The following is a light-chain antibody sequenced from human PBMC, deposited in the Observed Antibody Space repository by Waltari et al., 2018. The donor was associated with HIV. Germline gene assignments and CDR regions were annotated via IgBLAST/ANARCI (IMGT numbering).Light chain of an antibody. CDR2: NNN. CDR1: SSNIGSNP. Sequence: QSVLTQPPSASGIPGQRVIFSCSGSSSNIGSNPVDWYQKLPGTAPRLLIYNNNQRPSGVPDRFSGSKSGTSASLAISGLQSEDEADYYCAAWDDSLNGHVLFGGGTKLTVL. V-gene: IGLV1-44*01. J-gene: IGLJ2*01. CDR3: AAWDDSLNGHVL.